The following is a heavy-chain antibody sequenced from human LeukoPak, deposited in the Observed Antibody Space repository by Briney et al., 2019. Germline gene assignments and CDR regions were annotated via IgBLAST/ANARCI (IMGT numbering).Heavy chain of an antibody. V-gene: IGHV4-39*07. D-gene: IGHD3-22*01. CDR2: IYHSGST. CDR1: GGSISSSSYY. CDR3: ARNGYDYYDSSGYLSY. J-gene: IGHJ4*02. Sequence: PSETLPLTCTVSGGSISSSSYYWGWIRQPPGKGLEWIGSIYHSGSTYYNPSLKSRVTISVDTSKNQFSLKLSSVTAADTAVYYCARNGYDYYDSSGYLSYWGQGTLVTVSS.